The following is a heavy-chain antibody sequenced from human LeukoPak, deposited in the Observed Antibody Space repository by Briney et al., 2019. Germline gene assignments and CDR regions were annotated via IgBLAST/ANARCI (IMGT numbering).Heavy chain of an antibody. CDR3: ARDGYNSGYFDY. V-gene: IGHV4-59*11. D-gene: IGHD5-24*01. CDR1: GGSISRHY. CDR2: IYYTGST. J-gene: IGHJ4*02. Sequence: SETLSLTCTVSGGSISRHYWNWIRQPPGKGLEWIGYIYYTGSTSYNPSLKSRVTISIDTSKNQFSLKLSSVTAADTAVYYCARDGYNSGYFDYWGQGPLVTVSS.